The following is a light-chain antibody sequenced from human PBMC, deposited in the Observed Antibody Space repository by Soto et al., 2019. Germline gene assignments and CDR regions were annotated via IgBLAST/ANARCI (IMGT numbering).Light chain of an antibody. V-gene: IGLV2-23*01. CDR3: CSYAGSSTYVV. CDR1: SSDVGSYNL. Sequence: QSVLTQPASVSGSPGQSITISWTGTSSDVGSYNLVSWYQQHPGKAPKLMIYEGSKRPSGVSNRFSGSKSGNTASLTISGLQAEDEADYYCCSYAGSSTYVVFGGGTQLTVL. J-gene: IGLJ2*01. CDR2: EGS.